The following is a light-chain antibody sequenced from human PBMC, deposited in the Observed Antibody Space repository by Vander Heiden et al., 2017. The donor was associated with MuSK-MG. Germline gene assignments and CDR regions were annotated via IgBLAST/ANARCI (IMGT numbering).Light chain of an antibody. V-gene: IGLV2-14*01. CDR1: SSDVGGYNY. J-gene: IGLJ1*01. CDR3: SSYTSSNTGV. CDR2: EVS. Sequence: QSALTQPASVSGSPGQSITISCTGTSSDVGGYNYVSWYQQHPGKAPKLMIYEVSNRPSGVSNRFSGSKSGNTASLTISGLQAEDEADYYCSSYTSSNTGVFRTGTKVTVL.